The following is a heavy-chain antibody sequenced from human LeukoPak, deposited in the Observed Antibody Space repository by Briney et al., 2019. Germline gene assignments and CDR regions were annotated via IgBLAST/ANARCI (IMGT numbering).Heavy chain of an antibody. CDR1: GDSISRYY. CDR2: MYHSGST. J-gene: IGHJ4*02. D-gene: IGHD3-16*02. Sequence: SETLSLTCTVSGDSISRYYWGWIRQPPGKGLEWIGTMYHSGSTYYNPSLKSRVTISVDTSKNQFSLKLSSVTAADTAVYYCARYDVWGSYRAFDYWGQGTLVTVSS. V-gene: IGHV4-38-2*02. CDR3: ARYDVWGSYRAFDY.